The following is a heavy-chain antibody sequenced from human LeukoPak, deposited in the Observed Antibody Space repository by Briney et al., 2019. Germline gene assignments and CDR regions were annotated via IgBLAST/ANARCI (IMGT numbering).Heavy chain of an antibody. Sequence: SETLSLTCTVSGGSISSYYWSWIRQPPGKGLEWIGYIYYSGSTNYNPSLKSRVSISVDTSKNQFSLKLSSATAADTAVYYCARLWFGELEGWFDPWGQGTLVTVSS. V-gene: IGHV4-59*01. CDR1: GGSISSYY. J-gene: IGHJ5*02. D-gene: IGHD3-10*01. CDR2: IYYSGST. CDR3: ARLWFGELEGWFDP.